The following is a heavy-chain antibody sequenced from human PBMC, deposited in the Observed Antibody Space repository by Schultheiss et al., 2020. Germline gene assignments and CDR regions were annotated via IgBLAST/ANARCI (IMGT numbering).Heavy chain of an antibody. CDR2: ISYDGSNK. V-gene: IGHV3-30-3*01. D-gene: IGHD2-15*01. CDR1: GFTFSSYA. CDR3: ARDGSSVVVAAAPYPFEN. J-gene: IGHJ4*02. Sequence: GGSLRLSCVVSGFTFSSYAMHWVRLAPGKGLEWVAVISYDGSNKYYADSVKGRFTISRDNSKNTLYLQMNSLRVEDTAIYYCARDGSSVVVAAAPYPFENWGQGTLVTVSS.